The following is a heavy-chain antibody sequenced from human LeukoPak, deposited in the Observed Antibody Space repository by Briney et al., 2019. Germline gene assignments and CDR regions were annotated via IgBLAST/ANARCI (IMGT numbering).Heavy chain of an antibody. CDR1: GGSISSSSW. Sequence: SGTLSLTCAVSGGSISSSSWWSWVRQPPGKGLEWIGEIYHSGSTNYNPSLKSRVTISVDTSKNQFSLKLSSVTAADTAVYYCARNYDLAAGGAFDIWGQGTMVTVSS. D-gene: IGHD1-7*01. J-gene: IGHJ3*02. CDR3: ARNYDLAAGGAFDI. V-gene: IGHV4-4*02. CDR2: IYHSGST.